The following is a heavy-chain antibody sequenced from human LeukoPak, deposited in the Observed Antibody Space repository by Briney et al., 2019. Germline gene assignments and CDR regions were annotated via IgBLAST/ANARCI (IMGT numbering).Heavy chain of an antibody. D-gene: IGHD3-22*01. J-gene: IGHJ4*02. Sequence: SETLSLTCTVSGDSITRNYWSWIRQPAGKGLEWIGRIYNSGNTNYSPSLESRVAMSTDTSKNQFSLKLTSVTAADTAVYYCARGSFDSSGYYVFDYWGQGTLVTVSS. CDR3: ARGSFDSSGYYVFDY. CDR2: IYNSGNT. V-gene: IGHV4-4*07. CDR1: GDSITRNY.